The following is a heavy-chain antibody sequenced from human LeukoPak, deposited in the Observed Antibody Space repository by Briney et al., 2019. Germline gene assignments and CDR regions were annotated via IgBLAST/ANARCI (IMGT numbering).Heavy chain of an antibody. V-gene: IGHV1-8*01. Sequence: ASVKVSCKASGYTFTSYDINWVRQATGQGLEWMGWMNPTSGNTGYAQKFQGRVTMTRNTSISTAYMELSSLRSEDTAVYYCARLFLADSYGLINFDYWGQGTLVTVSS. D-gene: IGHD5-18*01. J-gene: IGHJ4*02. CDR1: GYTFTSYD. CDR3: ARLFLADSYGLINFDY. CDR2: MNPTSGNT.